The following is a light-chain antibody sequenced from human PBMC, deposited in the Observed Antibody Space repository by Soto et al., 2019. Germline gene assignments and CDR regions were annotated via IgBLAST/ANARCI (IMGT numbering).Light chain of an antibody. CDR3: QQYENLPT. CDR1: QNINNY. J-gene: IGKJ5*01. V-gene: IGKV1-33*01. CDR2: DAS. Sequence: DIQMTQSASSLSSSLGDRGTITCQASQNINNYLNWYQQKPGRAPKLLIYDASNLEAGVPSRFRGSGSGTDFTFTISRLQPEDIATYYCQQYENLPTFGQGTRLEIK.